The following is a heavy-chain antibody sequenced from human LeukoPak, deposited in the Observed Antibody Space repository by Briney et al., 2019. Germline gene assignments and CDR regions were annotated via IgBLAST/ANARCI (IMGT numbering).Heavy chain of an antibody. J-gene: IGHJ6*04. Sequence: GGSLRLSCAASGFIFSEYEMTWVRQVPGQGLEWISYISSSGSRTTYADSVKGRFTISRDNAKNSLYLQMNSLRAEDTAVYYCAELGITMIGGVWGKGTTVTISS. CDR1: GFIFSEYE. CDR3: AELGITMIGGV. V-gene: IGHV3-48*03. D-gene: IGHD3-10*02. CDR2: ISSSGSRT.